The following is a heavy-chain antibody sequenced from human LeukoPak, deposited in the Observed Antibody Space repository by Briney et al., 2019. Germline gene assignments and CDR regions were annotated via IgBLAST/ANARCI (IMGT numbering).Heavy chain of an antibody. V-gene: IGHV3-74*01. Sequence: PGGSLRLSCAASGFTFSSYWMHWVRQAPGKGLVWVSRINSDGSSTSYADSVKGRFTISRDNAKNTLYLQMNSLRAEDTAVYYCARNSYYYDSSGCHDAFDIWGQGTMVTVSS. CDR1: GFTFSSYW. CDR2: INSDGSST. D-gene: IGHD3-22*01. J-gene: IGHJ3*02. CDR3: ARNSYYYDSSGCHDAFDI.